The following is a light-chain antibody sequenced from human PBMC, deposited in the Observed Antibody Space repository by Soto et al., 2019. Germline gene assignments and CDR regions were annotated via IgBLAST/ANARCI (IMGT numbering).Light chain of an antibody. V-gene: IGKV1-39*01. J-gene: IGKJ4*01. CDR3: QQSSSTPQT. CDR2: VAS. CDR1: QSIGNY. Sequence: DIQMIQSPSSLSASVGDRVTITCRASQSIGNYLSWYQQKPGKAPKLLINVASTLQSGVPSRFSGSGSGTDFTLAISSLQPEDFAIYYCQQSSSTPQTFGGGTRVEIK.